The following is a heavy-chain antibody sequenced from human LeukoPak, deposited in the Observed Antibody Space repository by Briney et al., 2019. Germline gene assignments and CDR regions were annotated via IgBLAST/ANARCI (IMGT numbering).Heavy chain of an antibody. J-gene: IGHJ4*02. CDR3: AKDYSSGHYFDY. D-gene: IGHD6-19*01. CDR2: ISSSGSTI. Sequence: GGSLRLSCAASGFTFSDYYMSWIRQAPGKGLEWVSYISSSGSTIYYADSVRGRFTISRDNSKNTLYLQMNSLRVEDTAVYYCAKDYSSGHYFDYWGQGTLVTVSS. CDR1: GFTFSDYY. V-gene: IGHV3-11*01.